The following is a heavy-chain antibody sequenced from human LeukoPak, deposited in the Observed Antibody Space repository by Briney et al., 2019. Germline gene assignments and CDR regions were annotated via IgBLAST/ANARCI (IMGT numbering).Heavy chain of an antibody. Sequence: GESLKISCKGSGYSFTSYWIGWVRQMPGKGLEWMGIIYPGDSDTRYSPSFQGQVTISADKSISTAYLQWSSLKASDTAMYYCARGGAIYSTNWYGDYWGQGTLVTVSS. D-gene: IGHD6-13*01. CDR1: GYSFTSYW. CDR3: ARGGAIYSTNWYGDY. CDR2: IYPGDSDT. J-gene: IGHJ4*02. V-gene: IGHV5-51*01.